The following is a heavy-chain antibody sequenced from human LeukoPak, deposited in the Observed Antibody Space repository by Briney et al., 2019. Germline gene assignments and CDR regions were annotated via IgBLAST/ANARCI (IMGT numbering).Heavy chain of an antibody. CDR3: AKGGYFSFHM. CDR1: GFSFSSHG. V-gene: IGHV3-30*02. D-gene: IGHD2-2*03. Sequence: PGGSLRLSCATSGFSFSSHGIHWVRQAPGKGLEWVAFIRYDGNNEYYADPVKGRFTISRDNSKNTLYLQMHSLRAEDTAIYFCAKGGYFSFHMWAQGTKVTVSS. CDR2: IRYDGNNE. J-gene: IGHJ3*02.